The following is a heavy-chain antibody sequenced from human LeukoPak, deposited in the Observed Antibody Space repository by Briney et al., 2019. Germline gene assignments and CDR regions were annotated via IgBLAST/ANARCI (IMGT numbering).Heavy chain of an antibody. Sequence: GGSLRLSCVASGFSLSNYIMSWVRQAPGKGLEWVSTVSSSGSYTYYADSVKGRFTISRDNSKNTVYLEVNSLRAEDTAVYYCAKHRGSSGADARPAEYWGQGALVTVSS. CDR3: AKHRGSSGADARPAEY. CDR2: VSSSGSYT. J-gene: IGHJ4*02. CDR1: GFSLSNYI. V-gene: IGHV3-23*01. D-gene: IGHD5-12*01.